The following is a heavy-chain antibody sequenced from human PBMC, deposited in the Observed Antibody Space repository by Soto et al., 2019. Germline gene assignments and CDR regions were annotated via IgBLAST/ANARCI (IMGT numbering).Heavy chain of an antibody. CDR1: GGSVSSGSYY. CDR2: VYYSGST. J-gene: IGHJ4*02. CDR3: ARIYCTNGVCYIDY. V-gene: IGHV4-61*01. Sequence: QVQLQESGPGLVKPSETLSLTCTVSGGSVSSGSYYWSWIRQPPGKGLEWIWYVYYSGSTNYNPSLKSRVTISVDTSKNQFSLKLSSVTAADTAVYYCARIYCTNGVCYIDYWGQGTLVTVSS. D-gene: IGHD2-8*01.